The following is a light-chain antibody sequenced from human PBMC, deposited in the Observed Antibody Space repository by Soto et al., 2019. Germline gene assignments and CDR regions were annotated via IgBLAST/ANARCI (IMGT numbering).Light chain of an antibody. J-gene: IGLJ2*01. CDR1: SSDIGAYNF. V-gene: IGLV2-14*03. Sequence: QSALTQPASVSGSPGQSITISCTGTSSDIGAYNFVSWYQQHPGKAPKLMLYNVNIRSSGVSNRFSGSKSGNTASLTISVLQAEDEADYYCTSWTTSTTMIFGGGTKVTVL. CDR2: NVN. CDR3: TSWTTSTTMI.